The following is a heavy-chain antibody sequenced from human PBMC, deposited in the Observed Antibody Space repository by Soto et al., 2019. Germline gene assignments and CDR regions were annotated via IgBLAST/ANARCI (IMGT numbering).Heavy chain of an antibody. V-gene: IGHV6-1*01. Sequence: SQTLSLPCAISGDSVSSDTVLWNWIRLSPSRGLEWLGMTYYRSKWYYEYVVFMQSRITINPDTSKNHYPLQLNSVTPEDTAVYYCARGIYDTSVGTAFDIWGQGTEVTVSS. CDR3: ARGIYDTSVGTAFDI. CDR2: TYYRSKWYY. J-gene: IGHJ3*02. CDR1: GDSVSSDTVL. D-gene: IGHD3-22*01.